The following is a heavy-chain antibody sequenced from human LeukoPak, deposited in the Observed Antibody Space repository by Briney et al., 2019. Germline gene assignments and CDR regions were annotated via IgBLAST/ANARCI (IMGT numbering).Heavy chain of an antibody. D-gene: IGHD3-22*01. CDR1: GYTFSRYG. J-gene: IGHJ3*02. CDR3: AIDSDYYDSSGYYHDVFDI. Sequence: GASVTASFTASGYTFSRYGITWVRQAAGQGLEWMGWFSVYNGDTNYAQKFQGRFIMTTDTSTSTAYMELWSLRSDDTAVYYCAIDSDYYDSSGYYHDVFDIWGQGTMVTVSS. CDR2: FSVYNGDT. V-gene: IGHV1-18*01.